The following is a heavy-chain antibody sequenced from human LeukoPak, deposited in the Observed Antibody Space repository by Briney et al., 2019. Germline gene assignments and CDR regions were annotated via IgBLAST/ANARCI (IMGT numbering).Heavy chain of an antibody. J-gene: IGHJ4*02. CDR2: IIPILGIA. Sequence: SVKVSCKASGGTFSSYAISWVRQAPGQGLEWMGRIIPILGIANYAQKFQGRVTITADKSTSTAYMEPSSLRSEDTAVYYCARDSPAYCGGDCYPDYWGQGTLVTVSS. CDR3: ARDSPAYCGGDCYPDY. CDR1: GGTFSSYA. D-gene: IGHD2-21*02. V-gene: IGHV1-69*04.